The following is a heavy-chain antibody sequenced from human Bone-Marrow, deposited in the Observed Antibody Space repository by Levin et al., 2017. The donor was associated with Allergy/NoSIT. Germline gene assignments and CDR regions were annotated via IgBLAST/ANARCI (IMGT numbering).Heavy chain of an antibody. J-gene: IGHJ4*02. V-gene: IGHV3-30*18. D-gene: IGHD3-9*01. Sequence: GESLKISCAASGFTFSSYGMHWVRQAPGKGLEWVAVISYDGSNKYYADSVKGRFTISRDNSKNTLYLQMNSLRAEDTAVYYCAKEDSRDILTGYPGGYWGQGTLVTVSS. CDR2: ISYDGSNK. CDR1: GFTFSSYG. CDR3: AKEDSRDILTGYPGGY.